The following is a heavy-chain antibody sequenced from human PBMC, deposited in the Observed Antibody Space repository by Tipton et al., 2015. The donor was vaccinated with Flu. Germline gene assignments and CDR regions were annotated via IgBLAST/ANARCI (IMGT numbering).Heavy chain of an antibody. D-gene: IGHD3-22*01. V-gene: IGHV4-30-4*01. J-gene: IGHJ6*02. CDR2: IYYSGST. CDR1: GGSISSGDYY. Sequence: LRLSCTVSGGSISSGDYYWSWIRQPPGKGLEWIGYIYYSGSTYYNPSLKSRVTISVDTSKNQFSLKLSSVTAADTAVYYCARDREPDSSGYYYGNYYGMDVWGQGTTVTVSS. CDR3: ARDREPDSSGYYYGNYYGMDV.